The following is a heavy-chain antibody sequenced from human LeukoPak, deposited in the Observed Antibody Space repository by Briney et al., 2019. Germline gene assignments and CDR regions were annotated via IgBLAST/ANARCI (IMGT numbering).Heavy chain of an antibody. CDR3: AKTGPYYYDF. CDR1: GFAFGSYG. Sequence: PGGSLRLSCAASGFAFGSYGMTWVRQAPGMGLEWVSSISDSGAGTYYADSVKGRFTISRDNSKNTAYLQTNSLRAEDTAVYFCAKTGPYYYDFWGQGTLVTVSS. J-gene: IGHJ4*02. CDR2: ISDSGAGT. V-gene: IGHV3-23*01.